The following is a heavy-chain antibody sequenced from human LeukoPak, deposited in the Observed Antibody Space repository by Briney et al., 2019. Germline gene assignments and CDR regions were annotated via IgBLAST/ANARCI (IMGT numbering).Heavy chain of an antibody. Sequence: ASVKVSCKASGGTFSSYAISWVRQAPGQGLEWMGRIIPIPGIANYAQKFQGRVTITADKSTSTAYMELSSLRSEDTAVYYCARVGSTLGYFDYWGQGTLVTVSS. D-gene: IGHD6-13*01. CDR3: ARVGSTLGYFDY. V-gene: IGHV1-69*04. CDR1: GGTFSSYA. CDR2: IIPIPGIA. J-gene: IGHJ4*02.